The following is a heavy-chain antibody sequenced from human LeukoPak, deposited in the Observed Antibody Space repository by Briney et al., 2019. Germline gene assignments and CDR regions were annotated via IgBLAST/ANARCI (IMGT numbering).Heavy chain of an antibody. D-gene: IGHD1-26*01. CDR3: ARNPAGIGDY. Sequence: GGSPRLPCAASGFTFSTYNMNWVRQAPGKGLEWVSFISSDSRIIYYADSVKGRFTVSRDNAKNSLYLQMNSLTDEDTAVYYCARNPAGIGDYWGQGTLVTVSS. V-gene: IGHV3-48*02. J-gene: IGHJ4*02. CDR1: GFTFSTYN. CDR2: ISSDSRII.